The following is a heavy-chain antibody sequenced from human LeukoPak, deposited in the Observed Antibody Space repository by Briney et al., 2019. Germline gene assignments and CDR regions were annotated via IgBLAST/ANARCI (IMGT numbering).Heavy chain of an antibody. CDR2: ISRNSNYL. CDR3: ARDPYSGNYGPYYYYYMDV. CDR1: GFTFSSFN. V-gene: IGHV3-21*01. D-gene: IGHD3-3*01. J-gene: IGHJ6*03. Sequence: GGSLRLSCAASGFTFSSFNMNWVREAPGKGLEWISYISRNSNYLYYADSVKGRFTISRDNGKSSLFLQMDSLRAEDTAIYFCARDPYSGNYGPYYYYYMDVWGKGTTVTVSS.